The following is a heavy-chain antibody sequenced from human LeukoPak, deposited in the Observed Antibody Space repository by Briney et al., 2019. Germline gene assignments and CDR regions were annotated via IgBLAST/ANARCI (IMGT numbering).Heavy chain of an antibody. Sequence: GGTLRLSCAASGFTFSSYGMSWVRQAPGKGLEWVPAISGSGGSTYYADSVKGRFTIPRDNSKNTLYLQMNSLRAEDTAVYYCAKDRLYYYDSSTFFGYWGQGTLVTVSS. CDR2: ISGSGGST. CDR1: GFTFSSYG. CDR3: AKDRLYYYDSSTFFGY. J-gene: IGHJ4*02. D-gene: IGHD3-22*01. V-gene: IGHV3-23*01.